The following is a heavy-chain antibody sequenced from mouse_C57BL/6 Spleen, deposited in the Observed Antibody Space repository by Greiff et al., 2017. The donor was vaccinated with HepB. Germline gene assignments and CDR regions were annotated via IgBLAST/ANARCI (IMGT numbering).Heavy chain of an antibody. CDR2: IYPGNSDT. J-gene: IGHJ2*01. CDR1: GYTFTSYW. Sequence: EVQLQQSGTVLARPGASVKMSCKTSGYTFTSYWMHWVKQRPGQGLEWIGAIYPGNSDTSYNQKFKGKAKLTAVTSASTAYMELSSLTNEDSAVYYCTRYYYGSSYGGYFDYWGQGTTLTVSS. D-gene: IGHD1-1*01. CDR3: TRYYYGSSYGGYFDY. V-gene: IGHV1-5*01.